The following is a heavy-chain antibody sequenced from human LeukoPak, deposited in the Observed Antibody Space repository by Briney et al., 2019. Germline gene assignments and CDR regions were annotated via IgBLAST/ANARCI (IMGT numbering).Heavy chain of an antibody. D-gene: IGHD1-26*01. CDR3: AKAMMGALIIQPFDY. J-gene: IGHJ4*02. Sequence: GGSLRLSCAASGFTFSSYAMGWVRQAPGKGLEWVSLMSGSNSNTYYADSVKGRFTISRDNSKNTLYLQMNSLRAEDTAVYYCAKAMMGALIIQPFDYWGQGTLVTVPS. CDR2: MSGSNSNT. V-gene: IGHV3-23*01. CDR1: GFTFSSYA.